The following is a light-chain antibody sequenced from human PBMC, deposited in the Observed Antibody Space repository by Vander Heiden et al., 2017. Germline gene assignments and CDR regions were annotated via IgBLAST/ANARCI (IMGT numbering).Light chain of an antibody. J-gene: IGKJ1*01. CDR1: QSVLYSSNNKNY. CDR3: QQYSSTPPT. CDR2: WAS. V-gene: IGKV4-1*01. Sequence: DIVMTQSPDSLAVSLGARATINCKSSQSVLYSSNNKNYLAWYQQKPGQPPKLLIYWASTRESGVPDRFSGSGSGTDFTLTISSLQAEDVAVYYCQQYSSTPPTFGQGTKVEIK.